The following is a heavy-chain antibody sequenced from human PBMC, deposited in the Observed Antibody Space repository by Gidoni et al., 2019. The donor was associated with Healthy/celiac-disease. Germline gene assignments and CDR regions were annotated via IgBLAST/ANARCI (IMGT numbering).Heavy chain of an antibody. CDR1: GGSTRRSRYY. CDR3: ARHRNPFGGVIAIPYYFDY. D-gene: IGHD3-16*02. V-gene: IGHV4-39*01. CDR2: IYYSGST. J-gene: IGHJ4*02. Sequence: QLQLQESGPGLVKHSETLSLTRTVSGGSTRRSRYYWGGIRQPTGKGLEWIGSIYYSGSTYYNPSIKSRVNISVDTSKNQFSLKLSSVTAADTAVYYCARHRNPFGGVIAIPYYFDYWGQGTLVTVSS.